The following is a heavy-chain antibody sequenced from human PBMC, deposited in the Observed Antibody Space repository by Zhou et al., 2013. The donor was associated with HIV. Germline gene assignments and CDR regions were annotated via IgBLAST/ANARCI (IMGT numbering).Heavy chain of an antibody. CDR3: ARGDLWSYYYYAMDV. Sequence: QVQLVQSGAEVKKPGSSVKVSCQASGGTFNTISWVRQAPGQGFEWMGGIIPYYDTKNYAQKFLGRLTLTADESRRTAYMELSGLTSEDTAVYYCARGDLWSYYYYAMDVWGQGTHGHRLL. CDR2: IIPYYDTK. D-gene: IGHD3-10*01. CDR1: GGTFNT. J-gene: IGHJ6*02. V-gene: IGHV1-69*12.